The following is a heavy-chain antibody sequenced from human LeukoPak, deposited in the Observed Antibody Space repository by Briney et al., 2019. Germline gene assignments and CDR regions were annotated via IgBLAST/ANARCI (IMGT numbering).Heavy chain of an antibody. CDR2: MNPNSGNT. J-gene: IGHJ4*02. D-gene: IGHD3-10*01. CDR3: ARPVRGYYGSGSYCFDY. V-gene: IGHV1-8*03. CDR1: GYTFTSYD. Sequence: ASVKVSCKASGYTFTSYDINWVRQATGQGLEWMGWMNPNSGNTGYAQKFQGRVTITRNTSISTAYMELSSLRSEDTAVYYCARPVRGYYGSGSYCFDYWGQGTLVTVSS.